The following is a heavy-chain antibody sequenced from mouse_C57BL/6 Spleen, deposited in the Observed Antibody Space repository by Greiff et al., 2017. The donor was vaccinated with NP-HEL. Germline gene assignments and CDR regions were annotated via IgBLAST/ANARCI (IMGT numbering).Heavy chain of an antibody. D-gene: IGHD1-1*01. CDR3: AKEYAYYYGSSFWYFDV. J-gene: IGHJ1*03. CDR1: GFTFSDYG. V-gene: IGHV5-17*01. Sequence: EVMLVESGGGLVKPGGSLKLSCAASGFTFSDYGMHWVRQAPEKGLEWVAYISSGSSTIYYADTVKGRFTISRDNAKNTLFLQMTSLRSEDTAMYYCAKEYAYYYGSSFWYFDVWGTGTTVTVSS. CDR2: ISSGSSTI.